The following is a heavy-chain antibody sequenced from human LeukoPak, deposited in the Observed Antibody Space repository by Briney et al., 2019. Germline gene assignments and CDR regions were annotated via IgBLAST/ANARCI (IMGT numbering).Heavy chain of an antibody. J-gene: IGHJ4*02. V-gene: IGHV3-48*03. CDR3: ATWAYDSSGYFFDF. CDR2: ISSSGSTM. D-gene: IGHD3-22*01. Sequence: GGSLRLSCAASGFTFSCYEVNWVRQAPGRGLEWVSYISSSGSTMYYADSVKGRFTMSRDNAKNSLHLQMSSLRAEDTAVYYCATWAYDSSGYFFDFWGQGTLVTVSS. CDR1: GFTFSCYE.